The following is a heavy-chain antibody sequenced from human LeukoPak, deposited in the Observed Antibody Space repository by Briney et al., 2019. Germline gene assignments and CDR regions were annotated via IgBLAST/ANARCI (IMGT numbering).Heavy chain of an antibody. V-gene: IGHV3-48*01. CDR3: AKETSESYSPLEH. CDR1: GFTVSSYS. CDR2: ISSSSTTI. J-gene: IGHJ1*01. Sequence: PGGSLRLSCAASGFTVSSYSMNWVRQAPGKGLQWVSYISSSSTTIYYADSVKGRFTISRDNSKNTLYLQMNSLRAEDTAIYYCAKETSESYSPLEHWGQGALVTVSS. D-gene: IGHD1-26*01.